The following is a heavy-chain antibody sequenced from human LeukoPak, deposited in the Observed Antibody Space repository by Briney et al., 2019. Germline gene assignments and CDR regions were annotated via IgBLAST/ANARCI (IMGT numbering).Heavy chain of an antibody. D-gene: IGHD5-24*01. CDR1: GGTLSSYA. V-gene: IGHV1-69*05. CDR3: ASLEMATIDHTYYFDY. Sequence: SVKVSCKASGGTLSSYAISWVRQPLGQGLEWWGGFIPIFGTANYAQKFQGRVTITTDESTSTAYMELSSLRSEDTAVYYCASLEMATIDHTYYFDYWGQGTLVTVSS. J-gene: IGHJ4*02. CDR2: FIPIFGTA.